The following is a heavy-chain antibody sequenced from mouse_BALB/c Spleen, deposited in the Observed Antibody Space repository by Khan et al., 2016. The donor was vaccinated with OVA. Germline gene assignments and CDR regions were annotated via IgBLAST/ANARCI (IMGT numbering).Heavy chain of an antibody. J-gene: IGHJ4*01. Sequence: QVRLQQSGPELKKPGETVQISCKAPGFTFTNYGMNWVKQAPGKGLKWMGWINTYTGEPTFADDFKGRFAFSLETSASTAYLQINSLKNEDTATYFCARVGYNGTMDCWGQGTSVTVAS. CDR3: ARVGYNGTMDC. D-gene: IGHD2-14*01. CDR2: INTYTGEP. CDR1: GFTFTNYG. V-gene: IGHV9-3-1*01.